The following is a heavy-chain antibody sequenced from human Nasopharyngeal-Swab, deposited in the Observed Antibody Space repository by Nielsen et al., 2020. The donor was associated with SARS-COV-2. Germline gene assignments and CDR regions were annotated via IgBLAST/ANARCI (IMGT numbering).Heavy chain of an antibody. CDR1: GFTFSSYS. V-gene: IGHV3-48*01. CDR3: AKDRLITMVRGVKPVDY. D-gene: IGHD3-10*01. CDR2: VSSTGRTI. J-gene: IGHJ4*02. Sequence: GESLKISCAASGFTFSSYSMNWVRQAPGRGLEWVSYVSSTGRTIYYEDSVKGRFTISRDNAKNSLFLQMNSLRAEDTAVYYCAKDRLITMVRGVKPVDYWGQGTLVTVSS.